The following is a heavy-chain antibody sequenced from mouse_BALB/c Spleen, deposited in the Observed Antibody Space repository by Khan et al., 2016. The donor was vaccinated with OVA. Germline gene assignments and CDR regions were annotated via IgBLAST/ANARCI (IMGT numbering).Heavy chain of an antibody. Sequence: EVELVESGGGLVQPGGSRKLSCAASGFTFTSYGMHWVRQDPEKGLVWVAYISGDSNTIYYADTVKGRFTISRDNPKNTLFLQMTSLMSEDTAMYYCATSYFYGYYFDYWGPGTTLTVS. CDR2: ISGDSNTI. J-gene: IGHJ2*01. V-gene: IGHV5-17*02. CDR3: ATSYFYGYYFDY. CDR1: GFTFTSYG. D-gene: IGHD1-1*01.